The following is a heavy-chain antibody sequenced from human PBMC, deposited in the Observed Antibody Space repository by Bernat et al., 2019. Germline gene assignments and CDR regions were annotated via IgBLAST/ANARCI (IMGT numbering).Heavy chain of an antibody. J-gene: IGHJ4*02. Sequence: QVQLVESGGGVVQPGRSLRLSCAASGFTFSSYGMHWVRQAPGKGLEWVAVIWYDGSNKYYADSVKGRFTISRDNSKNTLYLQMNSLRAEDTAVYYCARGYCSSTSCYATLDYWGQGTLVTVSS. V-gene: IGHV3-33*01. CDR2: IWYDGSNK. CDR1: GFTFSSYG. D-gene: IGHD2-2*01. CDR3: ARGYCSSTSCYATLDY.